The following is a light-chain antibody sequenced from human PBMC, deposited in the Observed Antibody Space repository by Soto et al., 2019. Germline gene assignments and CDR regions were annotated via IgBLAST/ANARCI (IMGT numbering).Light chain of an antibody. CDR3: SSYTSSSTLGV. V-gene: IGLV2-14*01. Sequence: QSVLTQPASVSGSPGQSITISCTGTSSDVGGYNYVSWYQQHPGKAPKLMIYDVSNRPSGVSNRLSGSKSGNTASLTISGLQAEDEADYYCSSYTSSSTLGVFGTGTKVTVL. J-gene: IGLJ1*01. CDR2: DVS. CDR1: SSDVGGYNY.